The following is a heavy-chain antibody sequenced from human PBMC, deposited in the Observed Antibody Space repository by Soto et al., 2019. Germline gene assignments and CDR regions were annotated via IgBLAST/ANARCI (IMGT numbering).Heavy chain of an antibody. D-gene: IGHD2-15*01. CDR2: IIAYNGTT. J-gene: IGHJ6*02. CDR1: GGTFSSYA. V-gene: IGHV1-18*01. CDR3: ARDYIVVVVAAENYYGMDV. Sequence: ASVKVSCKASGGTFSSYAISWVRQAPGQGLEWMGWIIAYNGTTNYAQKLQGRVTMTTDTSTSTAYMELRSLRSDDTAVYYCARDYIVVVVAAENYYGMDVWGQGTTVTVSS.